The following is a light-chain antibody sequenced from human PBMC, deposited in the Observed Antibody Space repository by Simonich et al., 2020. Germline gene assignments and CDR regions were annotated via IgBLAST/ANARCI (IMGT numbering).Light chain of an antibody. CDR3: SSYAGSNNLV. CDR1: SSDVGGYNY. J-gene: IGLJ2*01. CDR2: GVS. V-gene: IGLV2-8*01. Sequence: QSALTQPPSASGSPGQSVTISCTGTSSDVGGYNYFSLYQQHPGKAPKLMISGVSKGPSGVPDRFSGSKSGNTASLTVSGLQAEDEADYYCSSYAGSNNLVFGGGTKLTVL.